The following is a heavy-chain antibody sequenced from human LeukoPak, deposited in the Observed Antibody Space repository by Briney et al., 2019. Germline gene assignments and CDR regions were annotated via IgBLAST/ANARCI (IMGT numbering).Heavy chain of an antibody. V-gene: IGHV3-23*01. CDR1: GFTFSSYA. J-gene: IGHJ1*01. CDR3: AKDDYDILTGSFQH. CDR2: ISGSGGST. Sequence: GGSLRLSCAASGFTFSSYAMSWVRQAPGKGPEWVSAISGSGGSTYYADSVKGRFTISRDNSKNTLYLQMNSLRAEDTAVYYCAKDDYDILTGSFQHWGQGTLVTVSS. D-gene: IGHD3-9*01.